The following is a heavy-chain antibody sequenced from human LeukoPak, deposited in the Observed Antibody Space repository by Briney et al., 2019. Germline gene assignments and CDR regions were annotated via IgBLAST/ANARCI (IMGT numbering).Heavy chain of an antibody. CDR3: ARWSQQWDSWAFDH. Sequence: GGSLRLYCAASGFTGSSNYMSWVRPAPGQGLEWVSVIYSGGSTYYADSVKGRFTISRDNSKNPLYLQMNSLRAEDTAVYYCARWSQQWDSWAFDHWGQGTLVTVSS. J-gene: IGHJ5*02. D-gene: IGHD6-19*01. CDR1: GFTGSSNY. CDR2: IYSGGST. V-gene: IGHV3-53*01.